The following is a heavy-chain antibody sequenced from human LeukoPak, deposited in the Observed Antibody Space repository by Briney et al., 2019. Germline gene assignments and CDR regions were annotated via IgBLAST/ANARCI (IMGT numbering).Heavy chain of an antibody. Sequence: SETLSLTCTVSGYSISSGYYWGWIRQPPGKGLEWIGSIYHSGSTYYNPSLKSRVTISVDTSKNQFSLKLSSVTAADTAVYYCARDQGGRGWSFNLWGQGTLVTVSS. CDR2: IYHSGST. J-gene: IGHJ4*02. V-gene: IGHV4-38-2*02. CDR1: GYSISSGYY. CDR3: ARDQGGRGWSFNL. D-gene: IGHD6-19*01.